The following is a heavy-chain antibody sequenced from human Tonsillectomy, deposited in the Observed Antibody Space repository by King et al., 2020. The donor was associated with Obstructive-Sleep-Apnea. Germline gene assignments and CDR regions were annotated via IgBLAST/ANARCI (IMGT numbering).Heavy chain of an antibody. CDR2: IYWDDDK. Sequence: TLKESGPTLVKTTQTLTLTCTFSGFSLSTSGEGVGWIRQPPGKALEWLGLIYWDDDKHYSPSLRSRLTITKDTSKNQVVLTMTNMDSVDTATYYCAHRRPGTYYFDYWGQGTLVTVSS. J-gene: IGHJ4*02. CDR1: GFSLSTSGEG. CDR3: AHRRPGTYYFDY. D-gene: IGHD1-26*01. V-gene: IGHV2-5*02.